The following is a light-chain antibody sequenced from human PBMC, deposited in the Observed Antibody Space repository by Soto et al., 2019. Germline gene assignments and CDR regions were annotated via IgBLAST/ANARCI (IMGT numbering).Light chain of an antibody. CDR2: GAS. CDR3: QQYGSSRGA. V-gene: IGKV3-20*01. CDR1: QRVSSSY. Sequence: EIVLTQSPGTLSLSPGERATLSCRASQRVSSSYLAWYQQKPGQAPRLLIYGASSRATRIPDRFSGSGSGTDFTLTISRLEPEDFAVYYCQQYGSSRGAFGQGTKVEIK. J-gene: IGKJ1*01.